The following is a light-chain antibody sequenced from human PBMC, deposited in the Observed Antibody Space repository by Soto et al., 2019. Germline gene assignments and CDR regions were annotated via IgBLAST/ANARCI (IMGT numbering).Light chain of an antibody. CDR3: QQYNNWHWT. J-gene: IGKJ1*01. CDR2: GAS. CDR1: QSAGSN. V-gene: IGKV3-15*01. Sequence: EIVMTQSPATLSVSPGARATLSCRARQSAGSNLAWSQQKTGRAPRLLIYGASTRATGIPARFSGSGSGTEFTLAISSLQSEDVSVYYCQQYNNWHWTFGQGTKVEIK.